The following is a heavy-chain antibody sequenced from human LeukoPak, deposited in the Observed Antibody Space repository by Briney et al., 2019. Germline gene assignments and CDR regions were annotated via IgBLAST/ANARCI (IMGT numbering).Heavy chain of an antibody. J-gene: IGHJ4*02. D-gene: IGHD3-22*01. CDR2: IRSKAYGGTT. V-gene: IGHV3-49*03. CDR1: GFTFGDYA. Sequence: GGSLRLSCTASGFTFGDYAMSWFRQAPGKGLEWVGFIRSKAYGGTTEYAASVKGRFTISGDDSKSIAYLQMNSLKTEDTAVYYCTRAYYYDSSGYPFDYWGQGTLVTVSS. CDR3: TRAYYYDSSGYPFDY.